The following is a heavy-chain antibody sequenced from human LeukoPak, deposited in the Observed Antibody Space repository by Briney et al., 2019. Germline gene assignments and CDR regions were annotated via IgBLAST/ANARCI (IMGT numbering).Heavy chain of an antibody. Sequence: GGSLRLSCAASGFTFDDYAMHWVRQAPGKGLEWVSGINWNSGSIGYADSVKGRFTISRDNAKNSLYLQMNSLRAEDTAVYYCANGVAAARGYYYYGMDVWGQGTTVTVSS. V-gene: IGHV3-9*01. J-gene: IGHJ6*02. CDR2: INWNSGSI. D-gene: IGHD2-15*01. CDR3: ANGVAAARGYYYYGMDV. CDR1: GFTFDDYA.